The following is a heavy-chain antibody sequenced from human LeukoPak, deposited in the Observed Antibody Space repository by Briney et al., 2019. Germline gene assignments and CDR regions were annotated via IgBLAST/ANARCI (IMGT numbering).Heavy chain of an antibody. Sequence: GGSLRLSCAASGFTFSSYSMNWVRQGPGKGLEWVSSISTSSLYIYYADSVKGRFTISRDNAKNSLYLHMNSLRAEDAAVYYCARDPPILTGPYYYYMDIWGKGTTVTISS. V-gene: IGHV3-21*01. CDR3: ARDPPILTGPYYYYMDI. D-gene: IGHD3-9*01. J-gene: IGHJ6*03. CDR1: GFTFSSYS. CDR2: ISTSSLYI.